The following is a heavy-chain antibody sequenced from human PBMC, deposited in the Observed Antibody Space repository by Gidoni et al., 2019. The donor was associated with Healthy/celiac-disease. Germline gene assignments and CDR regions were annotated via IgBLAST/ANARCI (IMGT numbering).Heavy chain of an antibody. V-gene: IGHV3-23*01. D-gene: IGHD3-9*01. Sequence: EAQLLESGGGLVQPGGSLRLSCAASGFTFSSYAMSWVRQAPGKGLEWVSAISGSGGSTYYADSGKGRFTISRDNSKNTLYLQMNSLRAEDTAVYYCAKDRGGYYDILTAHYYGMDVWGQGTTVTVSS. CDR1: GFTFSSYA. J-gene: IGHJ6*02. CDR2: ISGSGGST. CDR3: AKDRGGYYDILTAHYYGMDV.